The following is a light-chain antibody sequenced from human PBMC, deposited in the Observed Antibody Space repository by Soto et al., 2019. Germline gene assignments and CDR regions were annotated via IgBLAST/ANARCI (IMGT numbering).Light chain of an antibody. J-gene: IGKJ2*01. CDR2: LGS. Sequence: DIVLTQSPLSLPVTPGEPASISCRSSQSLLHSNGYNYLSWYLQKPGQSPQLLIYLGSNRASGVPDRFSVSESGTDFTLKISRVEAEHVGTYYCMQAIQTPPYTFGQGSKLEIK. CDR3: MQAIQTPPYT. V-gene: IGKV2-28*01. CDR1: QSLLHSNGYNY.